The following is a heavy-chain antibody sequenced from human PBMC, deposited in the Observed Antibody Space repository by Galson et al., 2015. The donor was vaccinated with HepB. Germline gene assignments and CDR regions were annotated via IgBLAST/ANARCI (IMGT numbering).Heavy chain of an antibody. V-gene: IGHV1-2*02. CDR2: INPNSGGT. D-gene: IGHD4-23*01. CDR1: GYAFIGYW. J-gene: IGHJ4*01. Sequence: SVKVSCKASGYAFIGYWIHWVRQAPGQGLEWVGWINPNSGGTNYAQNFQGRLTLTRDTSIRTVYMELTRLRSDDTAVYFCARDPTTVVTPFLDYWGQGSLVTVSS. CDR3: ARDPTTVVTPFLDY.